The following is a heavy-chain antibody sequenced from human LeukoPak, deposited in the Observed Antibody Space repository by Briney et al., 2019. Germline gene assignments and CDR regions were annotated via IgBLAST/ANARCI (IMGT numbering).Heavy chain of an antibody. CDR2: INHSGST. J-gene: IGHJ4*02. D-gene: IGHD3-3*01. CDR1: GGSFSGYY. CDR3: QSRFLEWLLDY. Sequence: PSETLSLTCAVYGGSFSGYYWSWIRQPPGKGLEWIGEINHSGSTNYNPSLKSRVTISVDTSKNQFSLKLSSVTAADTAIYYCQSRFLEWLLDYWGQGTLVTVSS. V-gene: IGHV4-34*01.